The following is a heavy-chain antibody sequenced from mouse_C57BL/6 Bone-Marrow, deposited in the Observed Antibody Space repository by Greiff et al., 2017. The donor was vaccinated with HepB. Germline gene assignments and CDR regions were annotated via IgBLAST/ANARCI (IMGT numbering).Heavy chain of an antibody. CDR1: GFTFTDYY. Sequence: EVKLVESGGGLVQPGGSLSLSCAASGFTFTDYYMSWVRQPPGKALEWLGFIRNKANGYTTEYSASVKGRFTISRDNYQSILYLQMNALRAEERATYYCERYSYYSSMDYWGQGTSVTVSS. CDR3: ERYSYYSSMDY. J-gene: IGHJ4*01. CDR2: IRNKANGYTT. D-gene: IGHD2-12*01. V-gene: IGHV7-3*01.